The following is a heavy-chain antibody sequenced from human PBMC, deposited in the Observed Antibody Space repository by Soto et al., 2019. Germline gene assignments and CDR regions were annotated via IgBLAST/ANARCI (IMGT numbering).Heavy chain of an antibody. D-gene: IGHD2-15*01. Sequence: EVQLLESGGGLVQPGGSLRLSCAASGFTFSSYAMGWVRQAPGKGLEWVSAVSAGGTSAYYVASVEGRFTISRDNSKNTLYLQMNSLRVEDKARYYCAVRCSGGRCSPFANWGQGTLVTVAS. CDR2: VSAGGTSA. V-gene: IGHV3-23*01. CDR3: AVRCSGGRCSPFAN. J-gene: IGHJ4*01. CDR1: GFTFSSYA.